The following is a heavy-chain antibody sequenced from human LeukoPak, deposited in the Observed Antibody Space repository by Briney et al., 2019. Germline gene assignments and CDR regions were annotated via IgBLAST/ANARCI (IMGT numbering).Heavy chain of an antibody. CDR3: ARENIDYDISTGPLYYYYGMDV. V-gene: IGHV3-48*03. J-gene: IGHJ6*04. Sequence: GGSLRLSCAASGFTFSSYEMNWVRQAPGKGPEWVSYISSSGSTIYYADSVKGRFTISRDNAKNSLYLQMHNLRAEDTAVYYCARENIDYDISTGPLYYYYGMDVWGKGTTVTVSS. CDR1: GFTFSSYE. D-gene: IGHD3-9*01. CDR2: ISSSGSTI.